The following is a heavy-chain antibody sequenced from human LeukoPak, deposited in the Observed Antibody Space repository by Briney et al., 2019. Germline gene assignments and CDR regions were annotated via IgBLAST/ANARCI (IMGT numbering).Heavy chain of an antibody. CDR3: ARVSYGYDALDV. Sequence: SQTLSLTCALNSGSFSGYYWAWIRQPPGKGLEWIGEITDSGRTNYSPSLKSRVTISTDTFKNQFSLSLISVTAADTGVYYCARVSYGYDALDVWGQGTTVTV. J-gene: IGHJ3*01. CDR2: ITDSGRT. D-gene: IGHD5-12*01. V-gene: IGHV4-34*01. CDR1: SGSFSGYY.